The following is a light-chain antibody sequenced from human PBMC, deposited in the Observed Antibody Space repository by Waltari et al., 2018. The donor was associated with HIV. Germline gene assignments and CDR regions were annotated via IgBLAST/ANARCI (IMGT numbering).Light chain of an antibody. Sequence: QAVVTQEPSLTVSPGGTVTVTCGPSTGAVTSGHYPYWFQHKPGQASTALIFDTSNKHSGTPAGFSGSRLGGKAALTLSGAQPEDEAEYYCLLSYSGASWVFGGGTRVTVL. CDR2: DTS. J-gene: IGLJ3*02. CDR1: TGAVTSGHY. V-gene: IGLV7-46*01. CDR3: LLSYSGASWV.